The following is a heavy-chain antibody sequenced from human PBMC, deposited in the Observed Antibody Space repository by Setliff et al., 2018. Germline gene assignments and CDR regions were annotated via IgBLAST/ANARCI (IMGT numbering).Heavy chain of an antibody. CDR2: IDKDGSST. D-gene: IGHD1-26*01. Sequence: SLRLSCAASGFRISFREYWMFWVRQAPGKGLEWVARIDKDGSSTVYADSVKGRFTISRDNVKEMLYLQMDSLRTEDTAVYYCTREHTPWVGASHHDCWGQGTQVTVSS. J-gene: IGHJ4*02. V-gene: IGHV3-74*01. CDR1: GFRISFREYW. CDR3: TREHTPWVGASHHDC.